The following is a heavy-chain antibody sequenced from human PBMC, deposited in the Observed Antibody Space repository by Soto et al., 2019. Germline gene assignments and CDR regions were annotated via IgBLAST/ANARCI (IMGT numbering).Heavy chain of an antibody. Sequence: SQTLSLTCAISGDSFSRNNGAWNWIRQSPSRGLEWLGRTYYRSRWYVEYAVSVRGRITINPDTSKNHFSLQLKSMTPEDTAVYYCAREAAGSYYTWGQGTLVTVSS. J-gene: IGHJ4*02. CDR1: GDSFSRNNGA. V-gene: IGHV6-1*01. CDR3: AREAAGSYYT. CDR2: TYYRSRWYV. D-gene: IGHD2-2*02.